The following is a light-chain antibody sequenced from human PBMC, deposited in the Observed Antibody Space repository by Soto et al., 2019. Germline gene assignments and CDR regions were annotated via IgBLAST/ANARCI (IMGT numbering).Light chain of an antibody. CDR3: CSYTANFAV. J-gene: IGLJ3*02. Sequence: QSALTQPRSVSGSPGQSVAISCTGTSSDVGVHSLVSWYQQHPGKAPKLILYDVTKRPSGVPDRFSGSKSGDTASLTVSGLQPEDEADYYCCSYTANFAVFGGGTKLTVL. V-gene: IGLV2-11*01. CDR1: SSDVGVHSL. CDR2: DVT.